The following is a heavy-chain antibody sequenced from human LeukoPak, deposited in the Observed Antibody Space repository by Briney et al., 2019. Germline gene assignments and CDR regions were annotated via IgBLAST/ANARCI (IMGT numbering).Heavy chain of an antibody. V-gene: IGHV4-59*10. CDR1: GGSFSGYY. CDR3: AREQVTTLPYYYYYMDV. J-gene: IGHJ6*03. CDR2: IYTSGST. Sequence: SETLSLTCAVYGGSFSGYYWSWIRQPPGRGLEWIGRIYTSGSTNYNPSLKSRVTISVDTSKNQFSLKLSSVTAADTAVYYCAREQVTTLPYYYYYMDVWGKGTTVTVSS. D-gene: IGHD2-21*02.